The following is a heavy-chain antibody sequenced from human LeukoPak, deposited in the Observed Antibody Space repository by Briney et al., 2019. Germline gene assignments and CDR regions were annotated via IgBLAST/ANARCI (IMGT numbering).Heavy chain of an antibody. Sequence: ASVKVSCKASGYTFTSYGISWVRQAPGQGLEWMGWISAYNGNTNYAQKLQGRVTMTTDTSTSTAYMELRSLRSDDTAVYYCARDRSEYSSSWPPPVGYWGQGTLVTVSS. D-gene: IGHD6-13*01. J-gene: IGHJ4*02. CDR2: ISAYNGNT. CDR3: ARDRSEYSSSWPPPVGY. V-gene: IGHV1-18*01. CDR1: GYTFTSYG.